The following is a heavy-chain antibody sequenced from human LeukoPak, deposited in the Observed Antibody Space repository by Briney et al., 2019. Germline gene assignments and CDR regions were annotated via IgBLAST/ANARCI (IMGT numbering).Heavy chain of an antibody. CDR3: ARGDSGSYLGSYYYYMDV. J-gene: IGHJ6*03. V-gene: IGHV4-34*01. CDR2: INHSGST. CDR1: GGCFSGYY. Sequence: PSETLSLTCAVYGGCFSGYYWSWIRQPPGKGLEWIGEINHSGSTNYNPSLKSRVTISVDTSKNQFSLKLSSVTAADTAVYYCARGDSGSYLGSYYYYMDVWGKGTTVTVSS. D-gene: IGHD1-26*01.